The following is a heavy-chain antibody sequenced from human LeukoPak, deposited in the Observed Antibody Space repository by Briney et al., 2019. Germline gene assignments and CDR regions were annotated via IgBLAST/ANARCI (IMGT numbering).Heavy chain of an antibody. CDR2: IRTKAYGGTT. D-gene: IGHD2-2*02. CDR1: GFTFGDYA. Sequence: GGSLRLSCTASGFTFGDYAMSWLRQAPGKGLEWVGFIRTKAYGGTTEYAASVKGRFTISRDDSKSIAYLQMNNLKTEDTAVYYCTREPYGCSSTSCYTGFDYWGQGTLVTVSS. CDR3: TREPYGCSSTSCYTGFDY. J-gene: IGHJ4*02. V-gene: IGHV3-49*03.